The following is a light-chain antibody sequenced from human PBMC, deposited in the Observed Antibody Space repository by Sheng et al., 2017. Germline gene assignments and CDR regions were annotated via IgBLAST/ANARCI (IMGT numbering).Light chain of an antibody. Sequence: QSAPTQPASVSGSPGQSITISCTGSSSDVGSYKFVSWYQQHPGKAPNLIIYEVNKRPSGVSNRFSGSKSGNTASLTISGLQAEDEADYYCCSYADSGSLVFGGGTKADRP. CDR2: EVN. J-gene: IGLJ2*01. CDR3: CSYADSGSLV. CDR1: SSDVGSYKF. V-gene: IGLV2-23*02.